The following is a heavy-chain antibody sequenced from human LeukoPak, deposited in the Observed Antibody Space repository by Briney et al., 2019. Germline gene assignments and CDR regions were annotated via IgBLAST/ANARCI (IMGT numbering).Heavy chain of an antibody. V-gene: IGHV3-11*03. CDR3: ARTIRNPEA. CDR2: ISTRSTFT. Sequence: PGGSLRLSCAASGFTFSDYYMTWIRQAPGKGLEWVSCISTRSTFTNYADSVKGRFTISRDDAKNSLYLQMNSLRAEDTAVYYCARTIRNPEAWGQGTLVTVSS. CDR1: GFTFSDYY. J-gene: IGHJ4*02. D-gene: IGHD1-14*01.